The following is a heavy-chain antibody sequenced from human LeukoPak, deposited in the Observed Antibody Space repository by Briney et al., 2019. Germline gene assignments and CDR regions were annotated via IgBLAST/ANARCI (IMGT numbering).Heavy chain of an antibody. V-gene: IGHV3-21*01. CDR3: ARGETTVTTGNDY. D-gene: IGHD4-17*01. J-gene: IGHJ4*02. CDR1: GFTFNNYI. CDR2: ISSSSDYI. Sequence: GGSLRLSCAASGFTFNNYIMNWVRQAPGKGLEWVSSISSSSDYIYYADSVKGRFTISRDNAKNSLYLQMNSLRAEDTAVYYCARGETTVTTGNDYWGQGTLVTVSS.